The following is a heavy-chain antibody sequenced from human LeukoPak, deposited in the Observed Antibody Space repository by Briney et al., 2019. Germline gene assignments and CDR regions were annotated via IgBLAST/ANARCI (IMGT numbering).Heavy chain of an antibody. CDR3: ARDSAPYCGGECYFDY. V-gene: IGHV3-33*01. Sequence: PGGSLILSCAASGFTFSRFGMHWVRQAPGKGLECGPDIWFGGSSTYYADSVKGRFTISRDNSKNMLYLQMNSLRFEDTGVYFCARDSAPYCGGECYFDYWGHGTLVTVSS. J-gene: IGHJ4*01. CDR1: GFTFSRFG. D-gene: IGHD2-21*01. CDR2: IWFGGSST.